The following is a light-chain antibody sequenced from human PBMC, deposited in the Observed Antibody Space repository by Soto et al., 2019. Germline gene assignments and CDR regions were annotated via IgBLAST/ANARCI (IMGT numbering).Light chain of an antibody. Sequence: QLTQSPSSLSASVGDSVTISCRASQAIGNSLAWYQQKPGKAPKLLIYDASSLQVGVPSRFSGSGSGTDFTLTISSLQPDDFATYFCQQLYSYPPITFGQGTRLGIK. CDR2: DAS. CDR3: QQLYSYPPIT. CDR1: QAIGNS. J-gene: IGKJ5*01. V-gene: IGKV1-9*01.